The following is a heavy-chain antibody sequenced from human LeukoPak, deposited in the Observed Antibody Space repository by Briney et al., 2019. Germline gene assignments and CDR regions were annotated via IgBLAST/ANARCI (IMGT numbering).Heavy chain of an antibody. CDR3: ARSTVADQLDWYFDL. J-gene: IGHJ2*01. CDR1: GGSINSYY. CDR2: IYYSGST. D-gene: IGHD4-23*01. Sequence: SETLSLTCTVSGGSINSYYWSWIRQPPGKGLEWIGYIYYSGSTNFNPSLKSRVTISIDTSKNQFSLKLSSMTAADTAVYYCARSTVADQLDWYFDLWGRGTLVTVSS. V-gene: IGHV4-59*01.